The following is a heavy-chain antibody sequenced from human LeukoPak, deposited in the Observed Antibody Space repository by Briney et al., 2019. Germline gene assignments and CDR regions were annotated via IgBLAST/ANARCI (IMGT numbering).Heavy chain of an antibody. CDR2: IYYSGNT. J-gene: IGHJ3*02. D-gene: IGHD4-17*01. V-gene: IGHV4-59*08. Sequence: SETLSLTCTVSGGSISSYYWSWVRQPPGKGLEWIGYIYYSGNTNYNPSLKSRATMSVDTSKNQFSLKLNSVTAADTAVYYCARQLPMTTVTTGRTFDIWGQGTLVTVSS. CDR1: GGSISSYY. CDR3: ARQLPMTTVTTGRTFDI.